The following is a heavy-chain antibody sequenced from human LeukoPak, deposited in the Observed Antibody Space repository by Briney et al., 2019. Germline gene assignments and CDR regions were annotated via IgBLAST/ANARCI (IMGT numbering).Heavy chain of an antibody. V-gene: IGHV1-18*01. CDR2: ISTYGGST. CDR1: GYTWSKCG. J-gene: IGHJ5*02. Sequence: ASVKLFYKACGYTWSKCGVGCVHQAPGQGLEWMGWISTYGGSTNYAQKLQGRVTVTTDTSTSTVYIVVKSLGSDDTAVYYCARAGDSGSLAWGQGTLVTVSS. D-gene: IGHD1-26*01. CDR3: ARAGDSGSLA.